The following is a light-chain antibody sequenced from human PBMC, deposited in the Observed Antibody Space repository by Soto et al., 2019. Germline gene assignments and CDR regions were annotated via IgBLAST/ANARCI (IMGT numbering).Light chain of an antibody. CDR1: ETVSSY. V-gene: IGKV3-11*01. Sequence: DIVLTQSPVTLSLSPGDRATLSCRASETVSSYLLWYQQKPGQDPRLLIYDASERATGIPARFSGSGSETDFTLTISSLEPEDFAVYYCQQYGSSGTFGQGTKVDIK. CDR3: QQYGSSGT. J-gene: IGKJ1*01. CDR2: DAS.